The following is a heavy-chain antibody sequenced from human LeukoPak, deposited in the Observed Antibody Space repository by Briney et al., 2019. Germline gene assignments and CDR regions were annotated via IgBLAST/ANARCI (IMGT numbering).Heavy chain of an antibody. J-gene: IGHJ6*02. V-gene: IGHV4-59*08. CDR2: FYYSGST. D-gene: IGHD3-10*01. CDR3: ARRWGSGNYYSNFYGMDV. CDR1: GGSISSYY. Sequence: PSETLSLTCTVSGGSISSYYWSWIRQPPGKGLEWIGYFYYSGSTNYNPPLKSRVTISVDASKNQFSLKLSSVTAADTAVYYCARRWGSGNYYSNFYGMDVWGQGTTVTVSS.